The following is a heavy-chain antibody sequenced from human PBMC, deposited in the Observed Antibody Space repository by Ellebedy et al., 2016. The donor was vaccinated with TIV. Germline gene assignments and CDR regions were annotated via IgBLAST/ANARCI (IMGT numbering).Heavy chain of an antibody. D-gene: IGHD1-1*01. V-gene: IGHV3-7*03. CDR2: IKQDGSEK. Sequence: GGSLRLSCAASGFTFSSYWMSWVRQAPGKGLEWVANIKQDGSEKYYVDSVKGRFTISRDNAKNSLYLQMNSPRAEDTAVYYCAGRAYNWNDGSLFDYWGQGTLVTVSS. CDR1: GFTFSSYW. J-gene: IGHJ4*02. CDR3: AGRAYNWNDGSLFDY.